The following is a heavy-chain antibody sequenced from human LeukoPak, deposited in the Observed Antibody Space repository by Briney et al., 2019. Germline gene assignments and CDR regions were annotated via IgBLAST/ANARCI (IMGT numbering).Heavy chain of an antibody. CDR3: ARDFCSGGSCYPDAFDI. CDR1: GFTFSTYS. D-gene: IGHD2-15*01. V-gene: IGHV3-33*08. Sequence: GGSLRLSCAASGFTFSTYSMNWVRQAPGKGLEWVAVIWYDGTNTYYADSVKGRFTISRDNSKNTLYLQMNSLRAEDTAVYYCARDFCSGGSCYPDAFDIWGQGTMVTVSS. J-gene: IGHJ3*02. CDR2: IWYDGTNT.